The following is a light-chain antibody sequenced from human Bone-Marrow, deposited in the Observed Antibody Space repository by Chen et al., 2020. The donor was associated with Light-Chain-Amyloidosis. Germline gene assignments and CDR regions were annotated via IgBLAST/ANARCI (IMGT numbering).Light chain of an antibody. V-gene: IGLV3-25*03. CDR1: DLPTKY. Sequence: SYELTQPPSVSVSPGQTARITCSGDDLPTKYAYWYQQKPGQAPVLVIHRDTERPSGISERFSGSSSGTTATLNISRVQAEDEADYHGQSADSSGTYEVIFGGGTKLTVL. CDR3: QSADSSGTYEVI. CDR2: RDT. J-gene: IGLJ2*01.